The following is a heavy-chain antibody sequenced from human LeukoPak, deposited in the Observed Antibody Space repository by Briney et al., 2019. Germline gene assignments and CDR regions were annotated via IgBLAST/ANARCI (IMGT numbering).Heavy chain of an antibody. D-gene: IGHD2-2*01. CDR1: GFTFSSYW. V-gene: IGHV3-7*01. CDR2: TKQDGSEK. Sequence: GGSLRLSCAASGFTFSSYWMSWVRQAPGKGLEWVANTKQDGSEKYYVDSVRGRFTTSRDNAKNSLYLQMNSLRAEDTAVYYCARSSRFCSSSRCDGWYFDYWGQGTLVTVSS. J-gene: IGHJ4*02. CDR3: ARSSRFCSSSRCDGWYFDY.